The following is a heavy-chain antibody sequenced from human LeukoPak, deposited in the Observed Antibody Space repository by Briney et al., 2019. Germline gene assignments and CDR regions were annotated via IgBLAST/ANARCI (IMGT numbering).Heavy chain of an antibody. V-gene: IGHV3-74*01. Sequence: GGSLRLSCAASGFTFSTYWMHWVRQAPGKGLVWVSRIDRDGSSTTYADSVKGRFAISRDNAENTLYLQMNSLRAEDTAVYYCAIGWLQFGLGYWGQGTLVTVFS. J-gene: IGHJ4*02. CDR1: GFTFSTYW. D-gene: IGHD5-24*01. CDR2: IDRDGSST. CDR3: AIGWLQFGLGY.